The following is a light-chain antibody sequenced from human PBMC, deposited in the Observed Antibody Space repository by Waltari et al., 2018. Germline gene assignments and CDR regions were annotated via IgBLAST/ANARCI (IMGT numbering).Light chain of an antibody. CDR2: AAS. V-gene: IGKV1-39*01. Sequence: DIQMTQSPSFLSASVGDRVTITCRASQSINSYLNWYQQKPGKAPKLLIYAASRLQSGVPSRFSGSGSGTDFTLTISSLQPEDFATYYCQQSYSTLWTFGQGTKVEIK. CDR3: QQSYSTLWT. J-gene: IGKJ1*01. CDR1: QSINSY.